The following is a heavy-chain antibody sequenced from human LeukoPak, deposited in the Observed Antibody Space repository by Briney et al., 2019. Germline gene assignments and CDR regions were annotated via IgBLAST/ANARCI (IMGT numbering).Heavy chain of an antibody. CDR1: GGSISSYY. J-gene: IGHJ4*02. V-gene: IGHV4-59*08. D-gene: IGHD1-26*01. Sequence: SETLSLTCTVSGGSISSYYWSWIRQPPGKGLEWIGYIYYSGSTNYNPSLKSRVTISIDTSKNQFSLKLNSVTAADTAMYYCAKSGGYGLIDYWGQGTLVTVSS. CDR2: IYYSGST. CDR3: AKSGGYGLIDY.